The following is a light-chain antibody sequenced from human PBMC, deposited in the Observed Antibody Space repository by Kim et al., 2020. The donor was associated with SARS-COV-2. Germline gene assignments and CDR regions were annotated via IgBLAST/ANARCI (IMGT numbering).Light chain of an antibody. CDR1: SSDVGGYNY. CDR2: ELN. J-gene: IGLJ2*01. V-gene: IGLV2-8*01. CDR3: SSYAGSNNVL. Sequence: GQSVAISCTGTSSDVGGYNYVSSYQQYPGKAPKLIIYELNKRPSGVPDRFSGSKSGNTASLTVSGLQAEDEADYYCSSYAGSNNVLFGGGTQLTVL.